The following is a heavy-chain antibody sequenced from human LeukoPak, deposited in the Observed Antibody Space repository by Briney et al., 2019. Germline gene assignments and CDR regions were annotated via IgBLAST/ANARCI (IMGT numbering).Heavy chain of an antibody. J-gene: IGHJ4*02. Sequence: SETLSLTCTVSSGSISTSNYYWGWVRQPPGKALEWIGNIFYSGSTYYSPSLKSRVTISVDTSKNQFSLKLSSVTAADTAVYYCARDPHLNYDSSGNYYFDYWGQGTLVTVSS. V-gene: IGHV4-39*07. D-gene: IGHD3-22*01. CDR2: IFYSGST. CDR1: SGSISTSNYY. CDR3: ARDPHLNYDSSGNYYFDY.